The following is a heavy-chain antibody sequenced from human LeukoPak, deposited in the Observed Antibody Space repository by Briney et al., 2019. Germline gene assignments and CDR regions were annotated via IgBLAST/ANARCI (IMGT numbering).Heavy chain of an antibody. CDR1: GFXFSSSE. J-gene: IGHJ3*02. CDR3: ASAEALYSGDAFDI. Sequence: GGSLRLSCAASGFXFSSSEINWVRQALGKGQEWVSYISSSGNTMYYADSVKGRFTISRDNAKNSLYLQMNSLRAEDTAVYYCASAEALYSGDAFDIWGQGTMVTVSS. V-gene: IGHV3-48*03. D-gene: IGHD6-13*01. CDR2: ISSSGNTM.